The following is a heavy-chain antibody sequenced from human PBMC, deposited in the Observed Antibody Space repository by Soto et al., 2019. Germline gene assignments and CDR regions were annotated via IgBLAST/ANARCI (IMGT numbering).Heavy chain of an antibody. CDR2: IYSGGTT. J-gene: IGHJ4*02. V-gene: IGHV3-66*01. Sequence: GGSLRLSCAASGFSFNSHGMHWARQAPGKGLEWVSVIYSGGTTYYADSVKGRFTISRDNSKNTLYLQMNSLRAEDTAVYYCARDAPNHIYYFDYWGPGILVTVSS. D-gene: IGHD2-21*01. CDR1: GFSFNSHG. CDR3: ARDAPNHIYYFDY.